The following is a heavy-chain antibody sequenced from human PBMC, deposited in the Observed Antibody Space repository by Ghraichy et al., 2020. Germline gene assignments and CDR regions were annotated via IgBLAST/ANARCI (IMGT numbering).Heavy chain of an antibody. CDR2: ISSSSSTI. D-gene: IGHD5-24*01. CDR1: GFTFSSYS. CDR3: ARGDGYRKWGGDY. V-gene: IGHV3-48*01. J-gene: IGHJ4*02. Sequence: GGSLRLSCAASGFTFSSYSMNWVRQAPGKGLEWVSYISSSSSTIYYADSVKGRFTISRDNAKNSLYLQMNSLRAEDTAVYYCARGDGYRKWGGDYWGQGTLVTVSS.